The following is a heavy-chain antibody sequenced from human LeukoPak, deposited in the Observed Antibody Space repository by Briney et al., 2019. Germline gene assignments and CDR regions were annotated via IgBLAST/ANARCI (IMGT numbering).Heavy chain of an antibody. CDR2: ISGSGGST. J-gene: IGHJ4*02. CDR1: GFTFSSYA. V-gene: IGHV3-23*01. D-gene: IGHD3-10*01. CDR3: AKSMGFGELFRIDYYYFDY. Sequence: GGSLRLSCAASGFTFSSYAMSWVRQAPGKGLEWVSAISGSGGSTYYADSVKGRFTISRDNSKNTLYLQMNSLRAEDTAVYYCAKSMGFGELFRIDYYYFDYWGQGTLVTVSS.